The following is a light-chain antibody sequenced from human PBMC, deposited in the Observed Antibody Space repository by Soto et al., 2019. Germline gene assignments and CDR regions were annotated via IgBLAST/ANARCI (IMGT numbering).Light chain of an antibody. J-gene: IGKJ4*01. Sequence: AIRMTQSPSSLSAATGDRVTITCRASQGISSYLAWYQQKPGKAPKLLIYAGSTLQSGVPSRFSGSGSGTDFTLPISCLQSEDFATYYCQQYYSYPLTFGGGTKVEIK. CDR1: QGISSY. CDR2: AGS. CDR3: QQYYSYPLT. V-gene: IGKV1-8*01.